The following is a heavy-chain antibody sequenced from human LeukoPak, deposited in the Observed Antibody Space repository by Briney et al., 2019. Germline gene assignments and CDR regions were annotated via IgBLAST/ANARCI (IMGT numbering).Heavy chain of an antibody. Sequence: GGSLRHSLPGSGFTFIHFLLHWVHQAPGKGLEWVAVIWYDGSNKYYADSVKGRFTISRDNSKNTLFLQMNSLRAEDTAVYYCPRESSLGRLLWRRETLDTVSS. CDR3: PRESSLGRLL. V-gene: IGHV3-33*01. J-gene: IGHJ4*02. CDR2: IWYDGSNK. D-gene: IGHD2/OR15-2a*01. CDR1: GFTFIHFL.